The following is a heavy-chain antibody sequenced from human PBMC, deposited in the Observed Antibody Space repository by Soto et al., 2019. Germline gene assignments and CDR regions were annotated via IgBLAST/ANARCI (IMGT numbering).Heavy chain of an antibody. Sequence: GXXVKVSCKASGYTFTSYGISWVRHAPGQGLEWMGWISAYNGNTNYAQKLQGRVTMTTDTSTSTAYMELRSLRYDDTAVYYCARDDCTNGVCYTGYWGQGTLVTVSS. D-gene: IGHD2-8*01. CDR1: GYTFTSYG. CDR3: ARDDCTNGVCYTGY. V-gene: IGHV1-18*01. CDR2: ISAYNGNT. J-gene: IGHJ4*02.